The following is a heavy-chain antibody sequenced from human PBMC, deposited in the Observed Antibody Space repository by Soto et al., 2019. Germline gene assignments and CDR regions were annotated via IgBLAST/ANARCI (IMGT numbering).Heavy chain of an antibody. CDR1: GYTFTTYG. V-gene: IGHV1-18*01. Sequence: VQLVQSGAEVKKPGASVTVSCKASGYTFTTYGMSWLRQAPGQGLEWMGWIIIYSGNTGYAQKFQGRVTMTRDTSTSIAYMELRSLRSDDTALYYCASWDPATYIRPPCDYWGQGTLVTVSS. CDR3: ASWDPATYIRPPCDY. CDR2: IIIYSGNT. J-gene: IGHJ4*02. D-gene: IGHD1-26*01.